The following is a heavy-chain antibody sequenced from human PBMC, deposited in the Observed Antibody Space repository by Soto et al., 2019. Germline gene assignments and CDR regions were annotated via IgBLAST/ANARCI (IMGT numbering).Heavy chain of an antibody. Sequence: QAQLTQSGGEVKKPGASVTVSCKTSGYTFTSYGIAWVRQAPGQGLEWMGWINPYNGNAHYAPKFQDRLKMTTDTSTATAYMTLGSLTSDDTAVFYCAKDQGDGTDFDLWGQGTLVTVSS. CDR2: INPYNGNA. CDR3: AKDQGDGTDFDL. CDR1: GYTFTSYG. V-gene: IGHV1-18*01. J-gene: IGHJ4*02.